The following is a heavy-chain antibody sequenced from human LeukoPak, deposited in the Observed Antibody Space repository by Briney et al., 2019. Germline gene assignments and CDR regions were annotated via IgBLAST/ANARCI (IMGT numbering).Heavy chain of an antibody. D-gene: IGHD5-24*01. CDR2: TYYRSNWYN. CDR1: VDSDSSNSAP. CDR3: ARDQMGFDP. J-gene: IGHJ5*02. Sequence: SQTLSLTCAISVDSDSSNSAPWNWITQSPSRGLEWLGRTYYRSNWYNDYAVSVKGRITINPDTSKNQFALQLNSVTPEDTAVYYCARDQMGFDPWGQGILVTVSS. V-gene: IGHV6-1*01.